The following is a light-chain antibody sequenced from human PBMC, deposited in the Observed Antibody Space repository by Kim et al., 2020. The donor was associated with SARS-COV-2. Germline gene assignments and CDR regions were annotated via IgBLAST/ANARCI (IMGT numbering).Light chain of an antibody. CDR3: QQSYSTPWLT. V-gene: IGKV1-39*01. CDR1: QSIGTR. J-gene: IGKJ4*01. CDR2: AAS. Sequence: IQMTQSPSSLAASVVDRVTIACRASQSIGTRLNWYQQRPGKAPKLLIYAASILQSGVPSRFTGTGSGTDFTLTISSLQPEDFATYYCQQSYSTPWLTFGGGTKVDIK.